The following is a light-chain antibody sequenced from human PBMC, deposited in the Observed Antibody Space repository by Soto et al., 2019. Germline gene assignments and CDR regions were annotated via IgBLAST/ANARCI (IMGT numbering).Light chain of an antibody. Sequence: EIVVTQSPGTLSLSPGERATLSCRASQSVSSSYLAWYQQKPGQAPRLLIYGASSRATGIPDRFSGSGSGTDFTLTISRLEPEDFAVYYCQHYGSAPFTFGPGTKVNMK. V-gene: IGKV3-20*01. CDR1: QSVSSSY. CDR3: QHYGSAPFT. J-gene: IGKJ3*01. CDR2: GAS.